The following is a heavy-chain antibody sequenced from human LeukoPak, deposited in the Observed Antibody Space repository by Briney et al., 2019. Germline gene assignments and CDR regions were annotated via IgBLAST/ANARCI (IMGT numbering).Heavy chain of an antibody. V-gene: IGHV4-4*02. D-gene: IGHD3-10*01. CDR2: IYHSGST. CDR3: ARLMLTMLMGGVDAFDI. J-gene: IGHJ3*02. CDR1: GGSISSSNW. Sequence: SETLSLTCAVSGGSISSSNWWSWVRQPPGKGLEWIGEIYHSGSTNYNPSLKSRVTISVDKSKNQFSLKLSSVTAADTAVYYCARLMLTMLMGGVDAFDIWGQGTMVTVSS.